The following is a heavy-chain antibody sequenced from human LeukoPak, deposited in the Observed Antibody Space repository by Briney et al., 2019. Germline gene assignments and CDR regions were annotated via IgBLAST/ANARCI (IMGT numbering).Heavy chain of an antibody. D-gene: IGHD5-18*01. CDR1: GGSFSGYY. CDR2: INHSGST. V-gene: IGHV4-34*01. J-gene: IGHJ3*02. CDR3: ARGRRGYSYGYAFDI. Sequence: SETLSLTCAVYGGSFSGYYWNWIRQPPGKGLEWIGEINHSGSTNYTPYLKSRVTISVDTSKNQFSLKLSSVTAADTAVYYCARGRRGYSYGYAFDIWGQGTMVTVSS.